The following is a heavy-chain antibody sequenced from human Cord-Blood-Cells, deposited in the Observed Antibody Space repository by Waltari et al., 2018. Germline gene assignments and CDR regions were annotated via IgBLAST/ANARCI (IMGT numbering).Heavy chain of an antibody. V-gene: IGHV3-53*01. Sequence: EVQLVESGGGLIQPGGSLRLSCAASGFTVRSNYMSWVRQAPGKGLVGVSVIYSGGSTYYADAVKGRFTISRDNAKNTLYLQMNSLRAEDTAVDYCAREGKGSYYYFDYWGQGTLVTVSS. D-gene: IGHD1-26*01. CDR2: IYSGGST. CDR3: AREGKGSYYYFDY. CDR1: GFTVRSNY. J-gene: IGHJ4*02.